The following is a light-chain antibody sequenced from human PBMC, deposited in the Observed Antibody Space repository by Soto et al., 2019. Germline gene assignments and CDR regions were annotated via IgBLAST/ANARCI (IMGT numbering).Light chain of an antibody. CDR3: QQRINWPLT. J-gene: IGKJ4*01. CDR1: QSVSTF. V-gene: IGKV3-11*01. Sequence: EIVLTQSPATLSLSPGERATLSCRAPQSVSTFLAWYQQKPGQAPRLLIYDASKRATGIPTRFSGSGSGTDFTLTSSSLEPEVFAVYYCQQRINWPLTFGGGTKVEIK. CDR2: DAS.